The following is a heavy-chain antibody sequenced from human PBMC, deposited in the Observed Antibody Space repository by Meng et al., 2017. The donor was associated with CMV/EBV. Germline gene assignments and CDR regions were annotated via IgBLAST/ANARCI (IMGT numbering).Heavy chain of an antibody. Sequence: VLLGQSGTEVEKTESAAKVSCEPSVGACSSYAISWVLQVPRQGLEEVGGIIPIIDSANNAQKFQGRDTITADKTTRAAYMELSSLRSEDTAVYDCARQVENYGDGWYFALWGRGTLVTVSS. CDR2: IIPIIDSA. CDR3: ARQVENYGDGWYFAL. CDR1: VGACSSYA. J-gene: IGHJ2*01. D-gene: IGHD4-17*01. V-gene: IGHV1-69*10.